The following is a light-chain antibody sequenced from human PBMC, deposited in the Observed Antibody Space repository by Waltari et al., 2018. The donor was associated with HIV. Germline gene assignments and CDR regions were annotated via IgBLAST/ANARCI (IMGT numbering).Light chain of an antibody. Sequence: SFVLTQPPSVSVAPGQTATISCGESNIGSRSVHWYQLKPGQAPVLVVYDDSDRPSVIPERFPGAKSGNTATLTISRVEAGDEADYFCQVWDTSSDHVDYVFGTGTKVTVL. CDR2: DDS. CDR3: QVWDTSSDHVDYV. J-gene: IGLJ1*01. V-gene: IGLV3-21*02. CDR1: NIGSRS.